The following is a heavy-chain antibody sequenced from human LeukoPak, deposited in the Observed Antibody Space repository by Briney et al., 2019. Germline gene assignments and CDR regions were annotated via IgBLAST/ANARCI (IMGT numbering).Heavy chain of an antibody. CDR3: ARGTAAVYFDH. J-gene: IGHJ4*02. Sequence: GGSLRLSCAASGFTFGTSGMNWVRQAPGKGLEWVSYISSSSSTIYYADSVKGRFTISRDNAKNSMYLQMNSLRAEDTAVYYCARGTAAVYFDHWGQGILVTVSS. CDR1: GFTFGTSG. V-gene: IGHV3-48*04. D-gene: IGHD6-13*01. CDR2: ISSSSSTI.